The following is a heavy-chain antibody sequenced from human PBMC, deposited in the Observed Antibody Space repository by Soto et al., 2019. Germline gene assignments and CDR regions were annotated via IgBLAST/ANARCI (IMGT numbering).Heavy chain of an antibody. CDR3: ARVGGGNYCSGGSCYFF. Sequence: VASVKVSCKASGGTFSSYAISWVRQAPGQGLEWMGGIIPIFGTANYAQKFQGRVTITADESTSTAYMELSSLRSEDTAVYYCARVGGGNYCSGGSCYFFWGQGTLVTVSS. CDR1: GGTFSSYA. J-gene: IGHJ4*02. V-gene: IGHV1-69*13. D-gene: IGHD2-15*01. CDR2: IIPIFGTA.